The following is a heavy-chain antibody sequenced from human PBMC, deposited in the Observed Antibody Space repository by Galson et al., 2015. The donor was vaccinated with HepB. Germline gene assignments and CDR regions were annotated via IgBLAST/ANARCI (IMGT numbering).Heavy chain of an antibody. CDR2: ISSDGINR. J-gene: IGHJ3*01. CDR3: ARVAHYQLLYDGFDV. Sequence: SLRLSCAGSGFTFSSFAMHWVRQAPGKGLEWVAVISSDGINRDYADSVKGRFTISRDNSKNTLFLQMNSLRAEDSAVYYCARVAHYQLLYDGFDVWGQGTMVIVSS. V-gene: IGHV3-30*04. D-gene: IGHD2-2*01. CDR1: GFTFSSFA.